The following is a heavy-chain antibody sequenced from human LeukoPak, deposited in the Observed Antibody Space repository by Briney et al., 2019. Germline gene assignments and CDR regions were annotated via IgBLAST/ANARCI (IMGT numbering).Heavy chain of an antibody. CDR1: GFTFSSYE. CDR2: ISSSGSTI. CDR3: ARDGFTIFGVVISNDY. V-gene: IGHV3-48*03. J-gene: IGHJ4*02. D-gene: IGHD3-3*01. Sequence: GGSLILSCAASGFTFSSYEMNWVRQAPGKGLEWVSYISSSGSTIYYADSVKGRFTISRDNAKNSLYLQMNSLRAEDTAVYHCARDGFTIFGVVISNDYWGQGTLVTVSS.